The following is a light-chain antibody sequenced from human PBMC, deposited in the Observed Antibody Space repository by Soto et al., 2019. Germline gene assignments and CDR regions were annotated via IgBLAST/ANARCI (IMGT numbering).Light chain of an antibody. J-gene: IGLJ2*01. CDR1: SSDVGNYDL. Sequence: QSALTQPASVSGSLRQSITISCTGTSSDVGNYDLVSWYQHHPGKVPKLIIYEGNKWPSGVSHRFSGSKSGNTASLTISGLRAEDEADYYCSSYAGRSIMIFGGGTKLTVL. CDR2: EGN. CDR3: SSYAGRSIMI. V-gene: IGLV2-23*01.